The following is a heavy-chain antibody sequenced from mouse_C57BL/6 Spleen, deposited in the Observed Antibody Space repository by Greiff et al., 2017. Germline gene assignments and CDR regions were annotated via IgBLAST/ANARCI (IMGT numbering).Heavy chain of an antibody. CDR3: GIDVLNTVVIDY. CDR1: GYAFSSYW. D-gene: IGHD1-1*01. V-gene: IGHV1-80*01. J-gene: IGHJ2*02. CDR2: IYPGDGDT. Sequence: VQLQQSGAELVKPGASVKISCKASGYAFSSYWMNWVKQRHGKGLEWIGQIYPGDGDTNYNGKFKGKATLTADKSSSTAYMQLSSLTSEDSAVYCCGIDVLNTVVIDYWGQGTSLTVSS.